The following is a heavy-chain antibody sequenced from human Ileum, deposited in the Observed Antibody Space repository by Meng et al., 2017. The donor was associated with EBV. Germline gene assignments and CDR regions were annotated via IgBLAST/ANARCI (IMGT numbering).Heavy chain of an antibody. V-gene: IGHV3-74*01. CDR3: ARVKTGLYNWFDP. J-gene: IGHJ5*02. Sequence: VGPGGGLVRPGGSLRLSCAASGFTFSTYWMHWVRQAPGKGLVWVSRINTDGSITTYADSVKGRFTIFRDNAKNTVYLQMNSLGDEDTAVYYCARVKTGLYNWFDPWGQGTLVTVSS. CDR1: GFTFSTYW. CDR2: INTDGSIT. D-gene: IGHD3/OR15-3a*01.